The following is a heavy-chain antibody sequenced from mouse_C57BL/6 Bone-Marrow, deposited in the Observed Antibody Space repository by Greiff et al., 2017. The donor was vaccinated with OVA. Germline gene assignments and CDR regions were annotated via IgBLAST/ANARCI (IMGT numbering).Heavy chain of an antibody. D-gene: IGHD2-3*01. CDR3: ARSPNGYYVFHWYFDV. J-gene: IGHJ1*03. CDR1: GYAFTNYL. CDR2: INPGSGGT. V-gene: IGHV1-54*01. Sequence: QVQLKQSGAELVRPGTSVKVSCKASGYAFTNYLIEWVKQRPGQGLEWIGVINPGSGGTNYNEKFKGKATLTADKSSSTAYMQLSSLTSEDSAVYFCARSPNGYYVFHWYFDVWGTGTTVTVSS.